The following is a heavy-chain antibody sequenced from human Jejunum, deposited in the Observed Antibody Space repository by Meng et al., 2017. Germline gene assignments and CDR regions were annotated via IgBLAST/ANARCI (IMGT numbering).Heavy chain of an antibody. D-gene: IGHD3-22*01. V-gene: IGHV1-2*02. Sequence: ASVKVSCEASGYTFTDYYIHWVRQAPGQGLDYLGWINPKSGDTYSAQRFQGRVTMTRDTSITAAYMEVSRLRSDDTAVYYCSRGPHYYDSSGYYWGQGTLVTVSS. CDR3: SRGPHYYDSSGYY. CDR2: INPKSGDT. J-gene: IGHJ4*02. CDR1: GYTFTDYY.